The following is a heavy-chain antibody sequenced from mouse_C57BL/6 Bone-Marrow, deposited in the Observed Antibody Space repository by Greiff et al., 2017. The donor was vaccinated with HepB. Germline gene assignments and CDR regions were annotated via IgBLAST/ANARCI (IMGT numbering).Heavy chain of an antibody. CDR1: GYAFSSSW. CDR3: AEYGNYNY. V-gene: IGHV1-82*01. CDR2: IYPGDGDT. Sequence: QVQLQQSGPELVKPGASVKISCKASGYAFSSSWMNWVKQRPGKGLEWIGRIYPGDGDTNYNGKFKGKATLTADKSSSTAYMQLSSLTSEDSAVYFCAEYGNYNYWGQGTTLTVSS. D-gene: IGHD2-1*01. J-gene: IGHJ2*01.